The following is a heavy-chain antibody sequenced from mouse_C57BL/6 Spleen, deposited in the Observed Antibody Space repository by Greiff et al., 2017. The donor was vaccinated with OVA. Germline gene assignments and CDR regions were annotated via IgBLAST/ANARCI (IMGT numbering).Heavy chain of an antibody. CDR2: IRSKSSNYAT. D-gene: IGHD1-1*01. CDR1: GFTFNTYA. J-gene: IGHJ2*01. CDR3: VREQGYYYGSHFDY. Sequence: EVKLLESGGGLVQPKGSLKLSCAASGFTFNTYAMHWVRQAPGKGLEWVARIRSKSSNYATYYADSVKDRFTISRDDSQSMLYLQMNNLKTEDTAMYYGVREQGYYYGSHFDYWGQGTTLTVSS. V-gene: IGHV10-3*01.